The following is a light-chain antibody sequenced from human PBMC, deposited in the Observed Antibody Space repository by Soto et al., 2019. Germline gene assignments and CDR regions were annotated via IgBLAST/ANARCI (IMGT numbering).Light chain of an antibody. V-gene: IGKV3-15*01. Sequence: DILMTQSPGSLSASPGERVTITCRASQTIRNKLAWYQQKPGQAPRLLIYGGFTRASGVPARFSGSGSGTEFTLTISSLQSEDFAIYYCQQHNTSPLTFGPGTKVELK. CDR1: QTIRNK. J-gene: IGKJ3*01. CDR3: QQHNTSPLT. CDR2: GGF.